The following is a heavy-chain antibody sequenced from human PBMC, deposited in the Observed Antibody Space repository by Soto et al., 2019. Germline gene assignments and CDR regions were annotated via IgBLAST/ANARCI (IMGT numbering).Heavy chain of an antibody. CDR1: GFTFSSYA. J-gene: IGHJ4*02. CDR3: AKSPQYQAAALGIDY. V-gene: IGHV3-30*18. CDR2: ISYDGSDK. Sequence: PGGSLRLSCAASGFTFSSYAMHWVRQTPGKGLEWVAVISYDGSDKYYTDSVKGRFTISRDNSKNTLYLQMNSLRGEDTAVYYCAKSPQYQAAALGIDYWGQGTLVTVSS. D-gene: IGHD6-13*01.